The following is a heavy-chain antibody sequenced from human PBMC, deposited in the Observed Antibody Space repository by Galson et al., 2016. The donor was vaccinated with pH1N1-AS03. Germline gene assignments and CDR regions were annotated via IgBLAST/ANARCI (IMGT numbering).Heavy chain of an antibody. V-gene: IGHV1-69*02. Sequence: SVKVSCKASGDNFIRYTISWVRQAPGQGLEWMGRIIPILGMTNYAQKFQGRVTITADTSTSAAYMELRSLRSDDTAVYYCARAMVPTTYYGMDVWGQGTTVTVSS. J-gene: IGHJ6*02. CDR1: GDNFIRYT. CDR3: ARAMVPTTYYGMDV. D-gene: IGHD4/OR15-4a*01. CDR2: IIPILGMT.